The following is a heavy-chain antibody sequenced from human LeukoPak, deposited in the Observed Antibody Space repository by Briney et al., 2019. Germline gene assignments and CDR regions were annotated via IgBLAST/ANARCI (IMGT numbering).Heavy chain of an antibody. CDR2: IYNVGST. V-gene: IGHV3-66*01. CDR1: GFTVSDNY. CDR3: VTGPFDY. D-gene: IGHD3-10*01. Sequence: GGSLRLSCAASGFTVSDNYMSWVRQAPGKGLEWVSIIYNVGSTYYADSVKGRFTISRDNSKNTLYLQMNSLRAGDTAVYYCVTGPFDYWGQGTLVTVSS. J-gene: IGHJ4*02.